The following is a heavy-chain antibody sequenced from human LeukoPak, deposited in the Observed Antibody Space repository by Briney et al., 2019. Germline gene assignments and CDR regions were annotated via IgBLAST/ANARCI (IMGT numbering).Heavy chain of an antibody. CDR2: ISGSGGST. Sequence: GGTLRLSCAASGFTFSSYGMSWVRQAPGRGLEWVSAISGSGGSTYYADSVKGRFTISRDNSKNTLYLQMNSLRAEDTAVYYCAKGSKAVLFTRDHYMDVWGKGTTVTISS. CDR1: GFTFSSYG. D-gene: IGHD6-19*01. CDR3: AKGSKAVLFTRDHYMDV. J-gene: IGHJ6*03. V-gene: IGHV3-23*01.